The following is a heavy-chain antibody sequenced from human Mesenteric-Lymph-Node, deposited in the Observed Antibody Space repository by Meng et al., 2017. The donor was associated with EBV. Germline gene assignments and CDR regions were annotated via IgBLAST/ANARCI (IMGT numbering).Heavy chain of an antibody. J-gene: IGHJ4*02. CDR3: ARDHEYCGSTSCYPHY. D-gene: IGHD2-2*01. Sequence: QVQLEQAGAWVKTPGASVKVSCKATVGTFSSYAISWVRQAPGQGLDWMGGIIPVFGTAYYAQTFQGRVTITADESTSTAYMELSSLRSEDTAIYYCARDHEYCGSTSCYPHYWGQGTLVTVSS. CDR1: VGTFSSYA. V-gene: IGHV1-69*01. CDR2: IIPVFGTA.